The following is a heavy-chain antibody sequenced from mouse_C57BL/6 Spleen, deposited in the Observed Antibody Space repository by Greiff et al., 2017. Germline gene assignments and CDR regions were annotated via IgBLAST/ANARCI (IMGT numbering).Heavy chain of an antibody. CDR3: ARHEDYYGSSYVSYAMDY. J-gene: IGHJ4*01. Sequence: QVQLQQSGPGLVAPSQSLSITCTVSGFSLTSYGVHWVRQPPGKGLEWLVVIWSDGSTTYNSALKSRLSISKDNSKSQVFLKMNSLQTDDTAMYYCARHEDYYGSSYVSYAMDYWGQGTSVTVSS. V-gene: IGHV2-6-1*01. CDR2: IWSDGST. D-gene: IGHD1-1*01. CDR1: GFSLTSYG.